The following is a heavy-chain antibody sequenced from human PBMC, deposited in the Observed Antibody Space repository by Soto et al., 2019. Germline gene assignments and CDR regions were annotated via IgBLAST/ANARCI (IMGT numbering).Heavy chain of an antibody. CDR2: MNPNSGNT. V-gene: IGHV1-8*01. D-gene: IGHD5-12*01. Sequence: GASVKVSCKASGYTFTSYDINWVRQATGQGLEWMGWMNPNSGNTGYAQKFQGRVTMTRNTSISTAYMELSSLRSEDTAVYYCARGTRLSGPNRYYYYGMDVWGQGTTVTVSS. CDR3: ARGTRLSGPNRYYYYGMDV. CDR1: GYTFTSYD. J-gene: IGHJ6*02.